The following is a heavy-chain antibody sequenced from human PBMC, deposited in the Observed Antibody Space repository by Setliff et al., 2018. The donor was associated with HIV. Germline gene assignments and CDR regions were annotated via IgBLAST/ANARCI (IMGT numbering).Heavy chain of an antibody. D-gene: IGHD3-10*01. Sequence: PSETLSLTCTVYGASISNSNSYWGWIRQPPGKRLEWIGSIYYSGTTYYNPTLKSRVSISIDTPKNQFSLKLTSMTAADTAVYYCVRTGSSTSWGIYYYYYMGIWGKGSTVTVSS. CDR3: VRTGSSTSWGIYYYYYMGI. V-gene: IGHV4-39*01. CDR1: GASISNSNSY. CDR2: IYYSGTT. J-gene: IGHJ6*03.